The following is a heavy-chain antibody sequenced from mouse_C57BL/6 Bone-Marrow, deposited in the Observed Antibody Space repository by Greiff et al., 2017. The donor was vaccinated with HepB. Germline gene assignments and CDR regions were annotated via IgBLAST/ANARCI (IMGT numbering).Heavy chain of an antibody. D-gene: IGHD2-5*01. CDR3: ARGIYYSNPWYFDV. Sequence: QVQLQQSGAELMKPGASVKLSCKATGYKFTGYWIEWVKQRPGHGLEWIGEILPGSGNTNYNEKFKGKATFTADTSSNTAYMQLSSLTTEDSAIDYCARGIYYSNPWYFDVWGTGTTVTVSS. CDR2: ILPGSGNT. V-gene: IGHV1-9*01. CDR1: GYKFTGYW. J-gene: IGHJ1*03.